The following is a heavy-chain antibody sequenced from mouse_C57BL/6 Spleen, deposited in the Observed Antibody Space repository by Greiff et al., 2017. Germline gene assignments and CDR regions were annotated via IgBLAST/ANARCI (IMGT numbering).Heavy chain of an antibody. J-gene: IGHJ1*03. CDR3: ARGDYSNYWYFDG. D-gene: IGHD2-5*01. CDR1: GYSFTDYN. Sequence: VQLQQSGPELVKPGASVKISCKASGYSFTDYNMNWVKQSNGQSLEWIGLINPNYGTTSYNQKFKGKATLTVDQSSSTAYMQLNSLTYEDSAVYYCARGDYSNYWYFDGWGTGTTVTVSS. V-gene: IGHV1-39*01. CDR2: INPNYGTT.